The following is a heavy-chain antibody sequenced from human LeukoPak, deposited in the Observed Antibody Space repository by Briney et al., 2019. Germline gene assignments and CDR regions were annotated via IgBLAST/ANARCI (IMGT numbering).Heavy chain of an antibody. CDR1: GFTVSSNY. CDR3: ANGFSGTPPGNYYYYYGMDV. CDR2: ISGSGGST. D-gene: IGHD6-19*01. V-gene: IGHV3-23*01. J-gene: IGHJ6*02. Sequence: GGSLRLSCAASGFTVSSNYMSRVRQAPGKGLEWVSAISGSGGSTYYADSVKGRFTISRDNSKNTLYLQMNSLRAEDTAVYYCANGFSGTPPGNYYYYYGMDVWGQGTTVTVSS.